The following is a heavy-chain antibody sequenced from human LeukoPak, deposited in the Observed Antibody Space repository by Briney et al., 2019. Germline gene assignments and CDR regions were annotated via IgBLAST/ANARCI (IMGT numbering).Heavy chain of an antibody. J-gene: IGHJ4*02. Sequence: PGGSLRLSCAASGFTFSSYGMHWVRQAPGKGLEWVAVISYDGSNKYYADSVKGRFTISRDNSKSTVYLQMNRLTTEDSAMYYCARVSFRYCSSTSCYTNFDYWGQGTLVTVSS. V-gene: IGHV3-30*03. CDR2: ISYDGSNK. D-gene: IGHD2-2*02. CDR1: GFTFSSYG. CDR3: ARVSFRYCSSTSCYTNFDY.